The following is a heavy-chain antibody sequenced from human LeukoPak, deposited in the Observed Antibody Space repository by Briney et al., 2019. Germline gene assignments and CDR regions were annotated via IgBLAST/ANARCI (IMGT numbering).Heavy chain of an antibody. Sequence: GASVKISCKVSGYTFTDYYMHWVQQAPGKGLEWMGLVDPEDGETIYAEKFQGRVTITADTSTDTAYMELSSLRYEDTAVYYCATPKLRFLEWLLVIWGQGTLVTVSS. J-gene: IGHJ4*02. CDR2: VDPEDGET. CDR1: GYTFTDYY. V-gene: IGHV1-69-2*01. D-gene: IGHD3-3*01. CDR3: ATPKLRFLEWLLVI.